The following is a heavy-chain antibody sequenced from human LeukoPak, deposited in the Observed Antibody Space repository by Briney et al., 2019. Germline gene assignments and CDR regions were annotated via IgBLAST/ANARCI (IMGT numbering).Heavy chain of an antibody. J-gene: IGHJ4*02. Sequence: GGALRLSCAASGFTFSNYWMSWVRQAPRKGLEWVANIKQDGSEKYYVDSVKGRFTISRDNANNSLYLQMHSPRAEDTAVYYCATVVPAVIAFDSWGQGTLVTVSS. CDR3: ATVVPAVIAFDS. CDR1: GFTFSNYW. V-gene: IGHV3-7*01. D-gene: IGHD2-2*01. CDR2: IKQDGSEK.